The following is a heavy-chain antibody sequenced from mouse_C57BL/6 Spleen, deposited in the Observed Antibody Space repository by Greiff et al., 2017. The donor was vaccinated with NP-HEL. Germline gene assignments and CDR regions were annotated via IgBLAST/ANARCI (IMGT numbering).Heavy chain of an antibody. D-gene: IGHD1-1*01. Sequence: VQLQQSGAELVKAGASVKMSCKASGYTFTSYWMHWVKQRLGQGLEWFAETNPTNGRTYYNEKFKSKAKLTVDKSSSTAYMLLSGPTFEDSAVYYCARIKKIVATYLDYWGQGTTLTVSS. V-gene: IGHV1S81*02. CDR1: GYTFTSYW. CDR2: TNPTNGRT. CDR3: ARIKKIVATYLDY. J-gene: IGHJ2*01.